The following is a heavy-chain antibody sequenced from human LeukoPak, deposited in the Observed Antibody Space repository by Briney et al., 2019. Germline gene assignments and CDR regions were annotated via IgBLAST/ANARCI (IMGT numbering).Heavy chain of an antibody. CDR2: ISNDGTYK. CDR1: GFIFGSYG. V-gene: IGHV3-30*03. Sequence: GGSLRLSCASSGFIFGSYGMHWVRQSPDKGLECVAVISNDGTYKYYIDSVKGRFTISRDNSKNILFLQMNSLRVEDTAVYYCARDHQKSPWLVPPDYWGQGTLVTVSS. CDR3: ARDHQKSPWLVPPDY. D-gene: IGHD6-19*01. J-gene: IGHJ4*02.